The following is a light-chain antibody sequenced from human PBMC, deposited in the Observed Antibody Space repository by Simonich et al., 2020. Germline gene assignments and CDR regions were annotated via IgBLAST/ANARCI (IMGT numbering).Light chain of an antibody. V-gene: IGLV2-11*01. J-gene: IGLJ3*02. CDR2: DVS. CDR3: CSYAGSYTWV. Sequence: QSALTQPRSVSGSPGQSVTISCTGTSSDVGGYNYVSLYQQHPGKAPKPMIYDVSKRPSGDPDLFSGSKSGNTASLTISGLQAEDEADYYCCSYAGSYTWVFGGGTKLTVL. CDR1: SSDVGGYNY.